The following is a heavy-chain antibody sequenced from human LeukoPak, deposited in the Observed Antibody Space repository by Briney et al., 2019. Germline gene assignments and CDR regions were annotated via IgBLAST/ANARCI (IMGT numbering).Heavy chain of an antibody. V-gene: IGHV1-18*01. J-gene: IGHJ4*02. CDR2: ISAYNGNT. D-gene: IGHD3-9*01. CDR1: GYTFTSYG. Sequence: GASVKVSCKASGYTFTSYGISWVRQAPGQGLEWMGWISAYNGNTNYAQKFQGRVTMTEDTSTDTAYMELSSLRSEDTAVYYCARDDYDILTGYYGIGFLDYWGQGTLVTVSS. CDR3: ARDDYDILTGYYGIGFLDY.